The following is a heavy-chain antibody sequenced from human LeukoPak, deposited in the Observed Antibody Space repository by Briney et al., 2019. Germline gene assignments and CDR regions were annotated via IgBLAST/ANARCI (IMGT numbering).Heavy chain of an antibody. CDR3: AVPRGTDYDFWSGSGGADY. Sequence: ASVKVSCKASGYTFTGYYMHWVRPAPGQGLAWMGWINPSSGGTNYAQKFQGRVTMTRDTSISTAYMELSRLRSDDTAVYYCAVPRGTDYDFWSGSGGADYWGQGTLVTVSS. CDR1: GYTFTGYY. J-gene: IGHJ4*02. V-gene: IGHV1-2*02. CDR2: INPSSGGT. D-gene: IGHD3-3*01.